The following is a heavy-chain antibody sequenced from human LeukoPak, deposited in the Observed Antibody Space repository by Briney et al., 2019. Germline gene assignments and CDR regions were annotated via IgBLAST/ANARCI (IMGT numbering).Heavy chain of an antibody. V-gene: IGHV1-2*02. CDR1: GYTFTGYY. J-gene: IGHJ6*03. CDR3: ARGGYSSGWYWGVFFYMDV. D-gene: IGHD6-19*01. CDR2: INPNSGGT. Sequence: ASVKVSCKASGYTFTGYYMHWVRQAPGQGLEWMGWINPNSGGTNYAQKFRGRVTMTRDTSISTAYMELSRLRSDDTAVYYCARGGYSSGWYWGVFFYMDVWGKGTTVTVSS.